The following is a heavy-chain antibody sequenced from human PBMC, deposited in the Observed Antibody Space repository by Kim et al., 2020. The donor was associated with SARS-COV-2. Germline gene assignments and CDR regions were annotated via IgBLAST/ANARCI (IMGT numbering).Heavy chain of an antibody. Sequence: GYADSVKGRFTISRDNAKNSLYLQMNSLRAEDTALYYCAKDYTPIAAAVDYWGQGTLVTVSS. D-gene: IGHD6-13*01. V-gene: IGHV3-9*01. CDR3: AKDYTPIAAAVDY. J-gene: IGHJ4*02.